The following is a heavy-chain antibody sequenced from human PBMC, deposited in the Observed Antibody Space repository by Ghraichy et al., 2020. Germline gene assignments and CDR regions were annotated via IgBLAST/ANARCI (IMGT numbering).Heavy chain of an antibody. D-gene: IGHD2-2*01. Sequence: GGSLRLSCAASRFTFSSYAVSWVRQAPGKGLEWVSAITGSGTNTYYADSVKGRFTISRDNSKNTLFLQMNSLRAEDTAVYYCARYCRTTSCLADYYGMDVWGQGTTVTVSS. CDR1: RFTFSSYA. CDR2: ITGSGTNT. V-gene: IGHV3-23*01. CDR3: ARYCRTTSCLADYYGMDV. J-gene: IGHJ6*02.